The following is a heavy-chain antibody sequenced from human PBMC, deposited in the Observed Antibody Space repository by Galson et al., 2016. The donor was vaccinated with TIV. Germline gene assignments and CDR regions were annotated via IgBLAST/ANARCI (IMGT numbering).Heavy chain of an antibody. CDR3: ARGSPVIPASMSGESTWSNWFDP. J-gene: IGHJ5*02. V-gene: IGHV1-69*13. D-gene: IGHD2-2*01. CDR2: IIPIFGTP. CDR1: GDSFNIYA. Sequence: SVKVSCKASGDSFNIYAISWVRQAPGQGLEWMGGIIPIFGTPNYAQKFHARVTISADELISTAYLELSSLTSDDTAVYYCARGSPVIPASMSGESTWSNWFDPWGQGTLVTVSS.